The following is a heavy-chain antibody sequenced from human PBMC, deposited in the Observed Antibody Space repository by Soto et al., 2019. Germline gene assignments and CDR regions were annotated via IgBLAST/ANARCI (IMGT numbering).Heavy chain of an antibody. J-gene: IGHJ6*02. D-gene: IGHD6-13*01. Sequence: PGESLKISCKGSGYSFTSYWIGWVRQMPGKGLEWMGIIYPGDSDTRYSPSFQGQVTISADKSISTAYPQWSSLKASDTAMYYCARSIAAAGTRYYYYGMDVWGQGTTVTVSS. V-gene: IGHV5-51*01. CDR2: IYPGDSDT. CDR1: GYSFTSYW. CDR3: ARSIAAAGTRYYYYGMDV.